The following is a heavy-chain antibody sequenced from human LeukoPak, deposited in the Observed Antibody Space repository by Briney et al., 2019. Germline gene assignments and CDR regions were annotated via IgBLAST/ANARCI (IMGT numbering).Heavy chain of an antibody. V-gene: IGHV3-74*01. Sequence: GGSLRLSCAASGFRFSNSWMYWVRQGPGKGPVWVSRMKTDGTRIEFADSVTGRFTISRDNAKNTLFLQMSSLRVEDTAVYYCARGADHGGSYYPDWGQGTRVTVSS. CDR2: MKTDGTRI. D-gene: IGHD3-10*01. J-gene: IGHJ4*02. CDR1: GFRFSNSW. CDR3: ARGADHGGSYYPD.